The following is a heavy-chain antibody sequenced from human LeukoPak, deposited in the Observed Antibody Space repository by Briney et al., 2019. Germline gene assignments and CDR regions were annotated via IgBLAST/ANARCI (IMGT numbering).Heavy chain of an antibody. CDR3: ARDPSIAAHAPFFDY. D-gene: IGHD6-6*01. V-gene: IGHV3-30*02. CDR1: GFTFSSYG. CDR2: IRYDGSNK. J-gene: IGHJ4*02. Sequence: PGGSLRLSCAASGFTFSSYGMHWVRQAPGKGLEWVAFIRYDGSNKYYADSVKGRFTISRDNAKNSLYLQMNSLRAEDTAVYYCARDPSIAAHAPFFDYWGQGTLVTVSS.